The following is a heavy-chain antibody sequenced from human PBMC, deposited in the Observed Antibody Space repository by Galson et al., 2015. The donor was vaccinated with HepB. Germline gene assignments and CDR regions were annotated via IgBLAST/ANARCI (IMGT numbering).Heavy chain of an antibody. J-gene: IGHJ4*02. V-gene: IGHV1-18*04. Sequence: SVKVSCKASGHTLTNYNVSWVRQAPGQGLEWMGRTTVYNGDTKYAREVQDRVTMTADAVTTTFHMELRSLTLDDTAVYFCATGGPRSGFYMWGQGTLVTVSS. D-gene: IGHD3-3*01. CDR2: TTVYNGDT. CDR3: ATGGPRSGFYM. CDR1: GHTLTNYN.